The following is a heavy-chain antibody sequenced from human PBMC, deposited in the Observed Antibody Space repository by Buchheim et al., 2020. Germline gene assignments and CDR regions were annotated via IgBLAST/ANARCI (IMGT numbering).Heavy chain of an antibody. CDR2: ISSMSSTI. Sequence: EVQLVESGGGLVQPGGSLRLSCVASGFSFSTYRRNWVRQAPGKGLEWVSYISSMSSTIYYAESVKGRFTISRDNATNSLCLQMNSLRAEDTAVYYCAREAYYYMDVWGKGTT. J-gene: IGHJ6*03. CDR3: AREAYYYMDV. CDR1: GFSFSTYR. V-gene: IGHV3-48*01.